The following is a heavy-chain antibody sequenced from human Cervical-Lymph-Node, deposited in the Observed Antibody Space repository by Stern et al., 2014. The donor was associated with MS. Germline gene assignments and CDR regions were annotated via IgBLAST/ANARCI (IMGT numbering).Heavy chain of an antibody. CDR3: ARGGEHYSYYYAMDV. CDR1: GFTFSRYW. Sequence: EVHLVESGGGLVQPGGSLRLSCAASGFTFSRYWMHWVRQVPGKGPVWVSRINSDGSSSDYVASVKGRFTISRDNAKSTVYLEMNSLRVEDTAMYFCARGGEHYSYYYAMDVWGQGTTVTVSS. V-gene: IGHV3-74*02. CDR2: INSDGSSS. J-gene: IGHJ6*02. D-gene: IGHD1/OR15-1a*01.